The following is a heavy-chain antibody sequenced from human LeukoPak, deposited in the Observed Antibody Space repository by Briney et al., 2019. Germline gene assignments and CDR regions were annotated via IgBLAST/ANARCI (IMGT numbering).Heavy chain of an antibody. CDR2: ISSSSSYI. CDR3: ARDSHYYDSSGYYSFDY. J-gene: IGHJ4*02. Sequence: PGGSLRLSCAASGLTFSSHWMHWVRQAPGKGLEWVSSISSSSSYIYYADSVKGRFIISRDNAKNSLYLQMNSLRAEDTAVYYCARDSHYYDSSGYYSFDYWGQGTLVTVSS. V-gene: IGHV3-21*01. D-gene: IGHD3-22*01. CDR1: GLTFSSHW.